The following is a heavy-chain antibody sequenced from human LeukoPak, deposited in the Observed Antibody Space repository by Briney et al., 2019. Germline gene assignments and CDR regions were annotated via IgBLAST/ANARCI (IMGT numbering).Heavy chain of an antibody. D-gene: IGHD3-10*01. CDR1: GFTFSDYW. V-gene: IGHV3-7*01. CDR3: LQYDSGNT. J-gene: IGHJ5*02. CDR2: IKKDGSDK. Sequence: GGSLRLSCAASGFTFSDYWMSWVRQAPGKGLEWVANIKKDGSDKYYVDSVKGGFTVSRDNAKNSLYLQMNGLRAEDTAVYYCLQYDSGNTWGQGTLVTVSS.